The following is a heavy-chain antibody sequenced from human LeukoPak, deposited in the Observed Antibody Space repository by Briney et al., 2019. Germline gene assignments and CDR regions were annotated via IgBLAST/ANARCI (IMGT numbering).Heavy chain of an antibody. CDR1: GFTVSSNY. CDR3: ASAPFFGGSYGY. V-gene: IGHV3-53*01. J-gene: IGHJ4*02. D-gene: IGHD1-26*01. Sequence: GGSLRLSCAASGFTVSSNYMSWVRQAPGKGLEWVSVIYSGGSTYYADSVKGRFTISRDNSKNMLYLQMNSLRAEDTSVYYCASAPFFGGSYGYWGQGTLVTVSS. CDR2: IYSGGST.